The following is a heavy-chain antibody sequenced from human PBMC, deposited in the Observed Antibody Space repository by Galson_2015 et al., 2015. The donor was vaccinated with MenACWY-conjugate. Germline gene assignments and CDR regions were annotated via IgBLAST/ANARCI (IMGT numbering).Heavy chain of an antibody. CDR2: ISDSGDAT. CDR3: AKDVYMDV. V-gene: IGHV3-23*01. CDR1: GFTFRHYA. Sequence: SLRLSCAASGFTFRHYAMSWVRQAPGTGLEWVAIISDSGDATHYIDSVKGRFTISRDNSKNTLYLQMSRLRAEDTAIYYCAKDVYMDVWGKGTTVSVSS. J-gene: IGHJ6*03.